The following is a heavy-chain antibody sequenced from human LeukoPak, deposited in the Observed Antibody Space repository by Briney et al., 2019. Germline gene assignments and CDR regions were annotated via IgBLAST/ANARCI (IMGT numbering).Heavy chain of an antibody. D-gene: IGHD6-13*01. CDR1: GGSFSGYY. CDR3: ARSWGSRNYYYYMDV. CDR2: INHSGST. Sequence: SETLSLTCAVYGGSFSGYYWSWIRQPPGKGLEWIGEINHSGSTNYNPSLKSRVTISVDTSKNQFSLKLSSVTAADTAVYYCARSWGSRNYYYYMDVWGKGTTVTVSS. J-gene: IGHJ6*03. V-gene: IGHV4-34*01.